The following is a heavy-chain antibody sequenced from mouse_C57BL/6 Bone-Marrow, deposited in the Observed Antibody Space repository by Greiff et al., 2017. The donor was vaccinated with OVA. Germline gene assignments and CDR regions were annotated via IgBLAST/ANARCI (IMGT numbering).Heavy chain of an antibody. CDR2: ITPSTGGT. D-gene: IGHD2-2*01. CDR3: ARATMVTYWYFDV. J-gene: IGHJ1*03. Sequence: VKLQQSGPELVKPGASVKISCKASGFSFTGYYMNWVKQSPEKSLEWIGEITPSTGGTTYNQKFKAKATLTVDKASSTAYMQLKSLTSEDSAVYYCARATMVTYWYFDVWGTGTTVTVSS. CDR1: GFSFTGYY. V-gene: IGHV1-42*01.